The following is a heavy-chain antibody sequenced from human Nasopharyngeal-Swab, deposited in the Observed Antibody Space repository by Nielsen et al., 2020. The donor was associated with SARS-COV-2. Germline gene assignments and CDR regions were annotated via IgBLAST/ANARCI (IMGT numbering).Heavy chain of an antibody. Sequence: SETLSLTCTVSGGSISSSSYYWGWIRQPPGKGLEWIGSIYHSGSTYYNPSPKSRVTISVDTSKNQFSLKLSSVTAADTAVYYCANQWLGYFDYWGQGTLVTVSS. CDR1: GGSISSSSYY. CDR2: IYHSGST. V-gene: IGHV4-39*01. J-gene: IGHJ4*02. D-gene: IGHD6-19*01. CDR3: ANQWLGYFDY.